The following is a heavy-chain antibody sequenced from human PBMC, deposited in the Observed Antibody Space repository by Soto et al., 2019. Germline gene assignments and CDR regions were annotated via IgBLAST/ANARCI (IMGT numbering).Heavy chain of an antibody. D-gene: IGHD6-13*01. CDR2: INAGNGNT. Sequence: QVQLVQSGAEEKKPGASVKVSCKASGYTFTSYAMHWVRQAPGQRLEWMGWINAGNGNTKYSQKFQGRVTITRDTSASTVYMELSSLRSEDTAVYYCARDRQQLNWFDPGGQGTLVTVSS. V-gene: IGHV1-3*05. CDR1: GYTFTSYA. CDR3: ARDRQQLNWFDP. J-gene: IGHJ5*02.